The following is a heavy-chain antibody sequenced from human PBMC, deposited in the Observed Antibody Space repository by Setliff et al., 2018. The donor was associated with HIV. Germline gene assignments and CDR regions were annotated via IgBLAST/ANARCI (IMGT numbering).Heavy chain of an antibody. D-gene: IGHD1-26*01. J-gene: IGHJ2*01. CDR2: LYHTGSN. V-gene: IGHV4-38-2*02. Sequence: SETLSLTCTVSGYSISSGYYWGWIRQPPGKGLEWLGSLYHTGSNNYNPSLKSRITVSVDRSKNQFSLKLTSVTAADTALYYCARVPPFSGSNFSWYFDLWGRGTLVTVSS. CDR1: GYSISSGYY. CDR3: ARVPPFSGSNFSWYFDL.